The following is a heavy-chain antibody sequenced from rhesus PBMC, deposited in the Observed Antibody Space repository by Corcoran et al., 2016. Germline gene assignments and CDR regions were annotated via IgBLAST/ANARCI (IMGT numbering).Heavy chain of an antibody. CDR3: ARVRVAYYFDY. CDR1: GSTFTRSS. V-gene: IGHV1-200*01. J-gene: IGHJ4*01. CDR2: IKPSNRNT. Sequence: QVQLVQSGAAVKKPGASVKLSCKASGSTFTRSSIHWVVQAPGQGLEWMVWIKPSNRNTGYAQKFQGRVTMTRDTSTSTAYMELSSLRSEDTAVYYCARVRVAYYFDYWGQGVLVTVSS. D-gene: IGHD4-29*01.